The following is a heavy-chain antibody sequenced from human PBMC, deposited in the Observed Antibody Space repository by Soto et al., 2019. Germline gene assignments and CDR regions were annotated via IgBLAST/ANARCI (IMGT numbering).Heavy chain of an antibody. V-gene: IGHV4-31*03. Sequence: PSETLSLTCTVSGGSISSGGYYWSWINQHPGKGLEWIGYIYYSGSTYYNPSLKSRVTISVDTSKNQFSLKLSSVTAADTAVYYCARDKKVVRRLYYGMDVWGQGTTVTVSS. CDR2: IYYSGST. CDR1: GGSISSGGYY. J-gene: IGHJ6*02. CDR3: ARDKKVVRRLYYGMDV. D-gene: IGHD2-15*01.